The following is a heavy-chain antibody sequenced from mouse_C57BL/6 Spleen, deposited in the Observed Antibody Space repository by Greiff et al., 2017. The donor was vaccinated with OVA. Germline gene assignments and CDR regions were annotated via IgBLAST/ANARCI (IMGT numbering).Heavy chain of an antibody. J-gene: IGHJ2*01. D-gene: IGHD4-1*01. CDR3: AREGTGTVDY. Sequence: EVMLVESGGGLVKPGGSLKLSCAASGFTFSDYGMHWVRQAPEKGLEWVAYISRGSSTIYYADTVKGRFTISRDNAKNTLFLQMTSLRSEDTAMYYCAREGTGTVDYWGQGTTLTVSS. CDR1: GFTFSDYG. CDR2: ISRGSSTI. V-gene: IGHV5-17*01.